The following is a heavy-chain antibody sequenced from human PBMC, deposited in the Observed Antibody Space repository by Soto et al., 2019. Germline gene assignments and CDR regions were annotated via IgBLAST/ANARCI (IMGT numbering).Heavy chain of an antibody. CDR2: ISDSGDNT. D-gene: IGHD1-26*01. Sequence: PGGSLRLSCAASGFTFSIYATSWVRQAPGKGLEWVSGISDSGDNTYYADSVKGRYTISRDNSKNTLYLQMNGLRAEDTAVYFCVKDRQSGSPYYFDCWGQGTLVTVSS. CDR1: GFTFSIYA. V-gene: IGHV3-23*01. J-gene: IGHJ4*02. CDR3: VKDRQSGSPYYFDC.